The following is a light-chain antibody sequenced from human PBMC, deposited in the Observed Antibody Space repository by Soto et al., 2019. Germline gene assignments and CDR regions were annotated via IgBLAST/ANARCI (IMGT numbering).Light chain of an antibody. CDR2: EVS. V-gene: IGLV2-14*01. Sequence: QSALTQPASVSGSPGQSITISCTGTSSDIGSNNYVSGFQQRPGKAPPLIIYEVSNGPSGVSTHFSGSKSGNTASLTISGLLPEDEAEYYCSSYTTTTRLFGGGTKLTVL. J-gene: IGLJ3*02. CDR3: SSYTTTTRL. CDR1: SSDIGSNNY.